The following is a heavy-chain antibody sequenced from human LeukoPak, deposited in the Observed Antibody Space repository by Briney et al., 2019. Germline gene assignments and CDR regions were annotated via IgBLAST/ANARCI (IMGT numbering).Heavy chain of an antibody. Sequence: PGGSLRLSCSASGFTFSTYAMHWVRQAPGKGLEHVSAISSNGGSTYYAHSVNSRFTISRDNSKKTLYLQMSSLRAEDTAVYYCVKDLVQYIPAAAFWYFDLWGRGTLVTVSS. CDR3: VKDLVQYIPAAAFWYFDL. J-gene: IGHJ2*01. D-gene: IGHD6-13*01. CDR2: ISSNGGST. CDR1: GFTFSTYA. V-gene: IGHV3-64D*06.